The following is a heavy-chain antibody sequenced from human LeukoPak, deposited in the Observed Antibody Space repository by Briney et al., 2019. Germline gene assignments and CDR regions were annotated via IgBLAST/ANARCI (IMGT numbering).Heavy chain of an antibody. V-gene: IGHV3-33*01. CDR3: ARALGYCSGGSCYPGYYYGMDV. Sequence: GGSLRLSCAASGFTFSSYGMHWVRQAPGKGLEWVAVIWYDGSNKYYADSVKGRFTISRDNSKNTLYLQMNSLRAEDTAVYYCARALGYCSGGSCYPGYYYGMDVWGQGTTVTVSS. CDR1: GFTFSSYG. J-gene: IGHJ6*02. D-gene: IGHD2-15*01. CDR2: IWYDGSNK.